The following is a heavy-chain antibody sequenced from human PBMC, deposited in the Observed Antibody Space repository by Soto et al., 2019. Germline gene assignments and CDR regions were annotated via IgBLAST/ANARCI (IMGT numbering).Heavy chain of an antibody. D-gene: IGHD6-6*01. CDR3: AKAEYTLGPSDY. CDR1: GFTFSSYG. CDR2: ISYDGSNK. J-gene: IGHJ4*02. V-gene: IGHV3-30*18. Sequence: GGSLRLSCAASGFTFSSYGMHWVRQAPGKGLEWVAVISYDGSNKYYADPVKGRFTISRDNSKNTLYLQMNSLRAEDTAVYYCAKAEYTLGPSDYWGQGTLVTVSS.